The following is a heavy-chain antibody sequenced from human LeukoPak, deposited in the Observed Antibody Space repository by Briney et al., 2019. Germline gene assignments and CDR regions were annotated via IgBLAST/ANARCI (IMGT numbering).Heavy chain of an antibody. CDR1: GYTFTSYG. V-gene: IGHV1-18*01. J-gene: IGHJ4*02. D-gene: IGHD2-2*01. Sequence: ASVKVSCKASGYTFTSYGISWVRQAPGQGLEWMGWISAYNGNTNYAQKLQGRVTMTTDTSTSTAYMELRSLRSDDTAVYYCARADDPHRYCSSTSCYTFDYWGQGTLVTVSS. CDR2: ISAYNGNT. CDR3: ARADDPHRYCSSTSCYTFDY.